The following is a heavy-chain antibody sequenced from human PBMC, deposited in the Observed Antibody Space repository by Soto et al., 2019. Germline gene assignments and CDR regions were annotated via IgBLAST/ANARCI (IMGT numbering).Heavy chain of an antibody. CDR3: ATRDTGRVY. J-gene: IGHJ4*02. CDR1: GVSISSHDW. CDR2: SHQSGNT. V-gene: IGHV4-4*02. D-gene: IGHD5-18*01. Sequence: QVQLQESGPGLVKPSGTLSLTCAASGVSISSHDWWTWVRQPPGKGLEWIGESHQSGNTHYNSSLESRVTISLDKSKNQLSLQLTSVTVADTAVYYCATRDTGRVYWGQGTLVTVSS.